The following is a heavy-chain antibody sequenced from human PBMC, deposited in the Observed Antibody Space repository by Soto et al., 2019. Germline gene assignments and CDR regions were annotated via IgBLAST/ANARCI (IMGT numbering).Heavy chain of an antibody. CDR3: AKDTNPSDDGFDP. CDR2: ISWNSGSI. V-gene: IGHV3-9*01. Sequence: EVQLVESGGGLVQPGRSVRLSCAASGFTFDDYAKHWVRQAPGKGLEWVSGISWNSGSIGYADSVKGRFTISRDNTKNSLYLQMNSLRAEDTALYYCAKDTNPSDDGFDPWGQGTLVTVSS. J-gene: IGHJ5*02. CDR1: GFTFDDYA.